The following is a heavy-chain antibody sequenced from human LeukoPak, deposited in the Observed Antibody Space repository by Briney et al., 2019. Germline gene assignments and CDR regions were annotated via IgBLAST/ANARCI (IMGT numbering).Heavy chain of an antibody. CDR3: ANSRSSWYLRDAFDI. CDR2: INHSGST. J-gene: IGHJ3*02. V-gene: IGHV4-34*01. D-gene: IGHD6-13*01. CDR1: GGSFSGYY. Sequence: SETLSLTCAVYGGSFSGYYWSWIRQPPGKGLEWIGEINHSGSTNYNPSLKSRVTISVDTSKNQFSLKLSSVTAADTAVYYCANSRSSWYLRDAFDIWGQGTMVTASS.